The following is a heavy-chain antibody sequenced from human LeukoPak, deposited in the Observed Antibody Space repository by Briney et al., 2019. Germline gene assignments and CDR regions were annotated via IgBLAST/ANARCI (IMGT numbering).Heavy chain of an antibody. CDR2: IYPGASDT. CDR1: GYSFTSYW. J-gene: IGHJ4*02. Sequence: GESLKISCKGSGYSFTSYWGGWVPHMPGKGLEWMGNIYPGASDTRYSPSFQGQVTISADKSISTAYLQWSSLNASDTAMYYCARVTGRGYSGYDSFGYWGQGTLVTVSS. V-gene: IGHV5-51*01. D-gene: IGHD5-12*01. CDR3: ARVTGRGYSGYDSFGY.